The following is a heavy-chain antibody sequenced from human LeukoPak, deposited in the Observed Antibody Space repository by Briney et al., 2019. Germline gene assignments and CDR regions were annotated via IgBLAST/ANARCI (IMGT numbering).Heavy chain of an antibody. J-gene: IGHJ6*03. Sequence: SETLSLTCTVSGGSISSGSYYWSWIRQPAGKGLEWIGRIYTSGSTNYNPSLKSRVTISVDTSKNQFSLKLSSVTAADTAVYYCARANTGYSSSSVPSYYYYMDVWGKGTTVTVSS. V-gene: IGHV4-61*02. CDR1: GGSISSGSYY. CDR3: ARANTGYSSSSVPSYYYYMDV. D-gene: IGHD6-13*01. CDR2: IYTSGST.